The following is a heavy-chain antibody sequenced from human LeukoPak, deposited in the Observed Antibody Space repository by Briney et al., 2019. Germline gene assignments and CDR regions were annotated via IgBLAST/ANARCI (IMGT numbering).Heavy chain of an antibody. CDR1: GGSISSGGYY. CDR3: ARGTKKSMIVRYYFDY. V-gene: IGHV4-31*03. Sequence: SQTLSLTCTVSGGSISSGGYYWSWIRQHPGKGLEWIGYIYYSGSTYYNPSLKSRVTISVNTSKNQLSLKLSSVTAADTAVYYCARGTKKSMIVRYYFDYWGQGTLVTVSS. D-gene: IGHD3-22*01. CDR2: IYYSGST. J-gene: IGHJ4*02.